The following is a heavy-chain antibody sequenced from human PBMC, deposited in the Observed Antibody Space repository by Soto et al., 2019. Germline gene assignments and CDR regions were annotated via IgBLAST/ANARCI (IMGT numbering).Heavy chain of an antibody. J-gene: IGHJ6*02. Sequence: QVQLVESGGGVVRPGRSLRLSCATSGFTFSDFGIHWVRQAPGKGLEWVAIIWYDGSDKYYADSVKGRFTISRDNSKNTVFLQMNSLRVEDTATYSCARDPQGYCSGSRCYSDFYYGMDVWGQGTTVTVSS. CDR3: ARDPQGYCSGSRCYSDFYYGMDV. D-gene: IGHD2-15*01. CDR1: GFTFSDFG. V-gene: IGHV3-33*01. CDR2: IWYDGSDK.